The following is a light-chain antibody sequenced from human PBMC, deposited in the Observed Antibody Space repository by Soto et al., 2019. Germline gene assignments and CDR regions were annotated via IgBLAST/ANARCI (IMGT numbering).Light chain of an antibody. Sequence: QSALTQPASVSGSPGQSITISCTGTSSDLGDYDYVSWYQQHPGKAPKLMIYEVINRPSGVSDRLSGSKSGNTASLTISGLQAEDEADYYCSSYTSSSTWVFGGGTKLTVL. J-gene: IGLJ3*02. CDR1: SSDLGDYDY. V-gene: IGLV2-14*01. CDR2: EVI. CDR3: SSYTSSSTWV.